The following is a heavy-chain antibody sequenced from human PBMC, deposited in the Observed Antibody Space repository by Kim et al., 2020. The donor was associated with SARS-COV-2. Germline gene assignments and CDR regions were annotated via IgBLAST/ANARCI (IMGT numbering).Heavy chain of an antibody. CDR3: ARGLIGDAASSYDYGLDV. CDR2: INHSGRT. J-gene: IGHJ6*02. Sequence: SETLSLTCAVYGGSSSNYYWSWIRQPPGKGLEWIGEINHSGRTDYNSSLKTRVTISLDTSNSHVSLTLTSLTAADTAVYYCARGLIGDAASSYDYGLDVWGLGTTVTVSS. CDR1: GGSSSNYY. V-gene: IGHV4-34*01. D-gene: IGHD2-21*02.